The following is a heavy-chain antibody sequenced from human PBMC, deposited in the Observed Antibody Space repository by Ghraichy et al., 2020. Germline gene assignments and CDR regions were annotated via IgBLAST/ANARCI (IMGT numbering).Heavy chain of an antibody. D-gene: IGHD3-22*01. CDR3: ARRRSETYYDSSGGYFQH. Sequence: SQTLSLTCAVYGGSFSGYYWSWIRQPPGKGLEWIGEINHSGSTNYNPSLKSRVTISVDTSKNQFSLKLSSVTAADTAVYYCARRRSETYYDSSGGYFQHWGQGTLVTVSS. CDR2: INHSGST. V-gene: IGHV4-34*01. J-gene: IGHJ1*01. CDR1: GGSFSGYY.